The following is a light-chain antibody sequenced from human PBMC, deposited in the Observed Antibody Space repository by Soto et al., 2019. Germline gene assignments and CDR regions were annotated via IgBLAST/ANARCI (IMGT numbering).Light chain of an antibody. CDR3: YQYGYSRNT. CDR1: RSVSSRY. V-gene: IGKV3-20*01. Sequence: EIVLTQSPGTLSSSPGERATLSCRASRSVSSRYLAWYQQKAGQAPRLLLSGASSRATGIPDRCSGSGSGTDFTLIINTLEPEDFAMYYGYQYGYSRNTFGRGSKVEIK. CDR2: GAS. J-gene: IGKJ2*01.